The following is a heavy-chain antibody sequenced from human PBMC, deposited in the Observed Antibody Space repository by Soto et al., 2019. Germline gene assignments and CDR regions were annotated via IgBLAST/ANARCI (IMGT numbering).Heavy chain of an antibody. Sequence: ASVKVSCKASGFTFTSSAVQWVRQARGQRLEWIGWIVVGSGNTNYAQKFQERVTITRDMSTSTAYMELSSLRSEDTAVYYCAADGFYSGYDYGDYSGQGTLVTVSS. J-gene: IGHJ4*02. CDR1: GFTFTSSA. V-gene: IGHV1-58*01. CDR2: IVVGSGNT. D-gene: IGHD5-12*01. CDR3: AADGFYSGYDYGDY.